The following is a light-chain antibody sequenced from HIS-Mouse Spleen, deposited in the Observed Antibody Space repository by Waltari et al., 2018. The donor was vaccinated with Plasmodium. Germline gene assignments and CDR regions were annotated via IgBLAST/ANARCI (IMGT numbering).Light chain of an antibody. Sequence: QSALTQPASVSGSPGQSINISCTGTSSDVGSYNLVSWYPQHPGKAPKLMIYEGSKRPSGVSNRFSGSKSGNTASLTISGLQAEDEADYYCCSYAGSSTYVFGTGTKVTVL. CDR2: EGS. CDR1: SSDVGSYNL. J-gene: IGLJ1*01. V-gene: IGLV2-23*01. CDR3: CSYAGSSTYV.